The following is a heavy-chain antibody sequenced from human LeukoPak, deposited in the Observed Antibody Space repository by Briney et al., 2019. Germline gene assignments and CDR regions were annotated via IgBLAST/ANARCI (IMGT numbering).Heavy chain of an antibody. CDR2: ISSSGSTI. D-gene: IGHD3-10*01. CDR1: GFTFSSYE. CDR3: ARVVRGYYYYGMDV. J-gene: IGHJ6*04. V-gene: IGHV3-48*03. Sequence: PGGSLRLSCAASGFTFSSYEMNWVRQAPGKGLEWVSYISSSGSTIYYADSVKGRFTISRDNAKNSLYLQMNSLRAEDTAVYYCARVVRGYYYYGMDVWGKGTTVTVSS.